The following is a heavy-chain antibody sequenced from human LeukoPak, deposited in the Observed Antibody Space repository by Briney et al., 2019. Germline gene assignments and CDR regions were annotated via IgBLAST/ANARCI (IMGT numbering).Heavy chain of an antibody. V-gene: IGHV1-24*01. J-gene: IGHJ4*02. CDR3: ATTPHATVTCDY. CDR1: GYTLTELS. Sequence: ASVKVSCKVSGYTLTELSMHWVRQAPGKGLEWMGGFDPEDGETIYAQKFQGRVTMTEDTSTDTAYMELSSLRSEDTAVYYCATTPHATVTCDYWGQGTLVTVSS. CDR2: FDPEDGET. D-gene: IGHD4-11*01.